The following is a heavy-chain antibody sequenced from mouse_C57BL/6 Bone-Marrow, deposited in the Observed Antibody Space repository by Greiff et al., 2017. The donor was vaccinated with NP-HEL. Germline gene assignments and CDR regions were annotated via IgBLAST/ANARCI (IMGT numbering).Heavy chain of an antibody. CDR2: IDPSDSYT. CDR1: GYTFTSYW. CDR3: ASVYYYGSRYWYFDV. D-gene: IGHD1-1*01. Sequence: QVQLQQPGAELVMPGASVKLSCKASGYTFTSYWMHWVKQRPGQGLEWIGEIDPSDSYTNYNQKFKGKSQLTVDKSSSQTYMQLSSLTSEDSAVYYCASVYYYGSRYWYFDVWGTGTTVTVSS. V-gene: IGHV1-69*01. J-gene: IGHJ1*03.